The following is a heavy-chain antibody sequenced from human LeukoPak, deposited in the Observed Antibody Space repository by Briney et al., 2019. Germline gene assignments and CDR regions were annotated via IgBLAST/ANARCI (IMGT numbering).Heavy chain of an antibody. V-gene: IGHV3-9*01. CDR2: ISWNSGSI. CDR1: GFTFDDYA. CDR3: AKDFGGIGAAGGVVYYYYGMDV. D-gene: IGHD6-13*01. J-gene: IGHJ6*02. Sequence: GGSLRLSCAASGFTFDDYAMHWVRQAPGKGLEWVSGISWNSGSIGYADSVKGRFTISRDNAKNSLYLQMNSLRAEDTALYYCAKDFGGIGAAGGVVYYYYGMDVWGQGTTVTVSS.